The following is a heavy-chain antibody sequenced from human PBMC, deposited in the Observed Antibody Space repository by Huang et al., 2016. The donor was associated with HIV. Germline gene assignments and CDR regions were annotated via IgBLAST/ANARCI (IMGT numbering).Heavy chain of an antibody. V-gene: IGHV3-30*18. CDR2: ISYDGRSQ. J-gene: IGHJ4*02. CDR3: AKESRWFSSLDH. Sequence: QLQLVESGGGVVQPGTSLRVSCAASGFTFSGFGMHWVRPAPGKGLEWVSVISYDGRSQFYAGSVKGRFTISRDNSDNTLHLQMNSLRPDDTGVYYCAKESRWFSSLDHWGQGILVTVSS. D-gene: IGHD2-15*01. CDR1: GFTFSGFG.